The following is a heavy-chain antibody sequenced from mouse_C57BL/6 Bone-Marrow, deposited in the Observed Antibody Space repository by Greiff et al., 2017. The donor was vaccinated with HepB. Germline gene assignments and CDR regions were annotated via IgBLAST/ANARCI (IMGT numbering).Heavy chain of an antibody. CDR3: ARILRNYAMDY. J-gene: IGHJ4*01. CDR2: ISYDGSN. D-gene: IGHD1-1*01. CDR1: GYSITSGYY. Sequence: ESGPGLVKPSQSLSLTCSVTGYSITSGYYWNWIRQFPGNKLEWMGYISYDGSNNYNPSLKNRISITRDTSKNQFFLTLNSVTTEDTATYYCARILRNYAMDYWGQGTSVTVSS. V-gene: IGHV3-6*01.